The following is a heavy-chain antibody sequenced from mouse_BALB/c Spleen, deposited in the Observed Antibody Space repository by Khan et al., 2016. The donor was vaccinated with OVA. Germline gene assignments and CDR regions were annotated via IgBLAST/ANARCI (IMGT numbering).Heavy chain of an antibody. CDR2: LGYSGST. CDR3: ARKARIKY. J-gene: IGHJ2*01. Sequence: EVQLVETGPGLVKPSQSLSLTCTVTGFSISSGYGWNWIRQFPGNKLEWMGYLGYSGSTNYNPSLTSRISITRDTTKNQFFLQLNSVTTEDTATYYCARKARIKYWGQGTTLTVSS. D-gene: IGHD3-2*02. V-gene: IGHV3-2*02. CDR1: GFSISSGYG.